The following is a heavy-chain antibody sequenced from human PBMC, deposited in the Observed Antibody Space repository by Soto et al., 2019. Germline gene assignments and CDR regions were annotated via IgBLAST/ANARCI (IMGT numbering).Heavy chain of an antibody. CDR1: GFTVSTNY. Sequence: GGSLRLSCAASGFTVSTNYVSWVRQAPGKGLEWVSVIYRDGSTDYADSVKDRFTISRDNSKNTLYLQMNSLRGEDTAVYYCARDNRGYCSGGSCPSHYYYGMDVWGQGTTVTVSS. CDR3: ARDNRGYCSGGSCPSHYYYGMDV. CDR2: IYRDGST. D-gene: IGHD2-15*01. V-gene: IGHV3-66*01. J-gene: IGHJ6*02.